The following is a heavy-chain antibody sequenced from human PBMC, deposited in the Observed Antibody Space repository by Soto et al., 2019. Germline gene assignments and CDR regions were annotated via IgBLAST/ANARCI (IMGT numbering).Heavy chain of an antibody. Sequence: PSQTLSLTCIVSGRSISSYYWTWTRQPPGKGLQWIGRIYNGGSANYNPSLKSRVTISVDTSKSQCSLELSSVTAADTAVYYCARGLITGSQYSGGPPYFDSWGEGTQVTLSS. V-gene: IGHV4-59*12. CDR3: ARGLITGSQYSGGPPYFDS. CDR2: IYNGGSA. D-gene: IGHD1-26*01. CDR1: GRSISSYY. J-gene: IGHJ4*02.